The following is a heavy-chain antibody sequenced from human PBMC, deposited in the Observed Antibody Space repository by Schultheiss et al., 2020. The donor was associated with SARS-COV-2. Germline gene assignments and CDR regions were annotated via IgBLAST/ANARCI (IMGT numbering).Heavy chain of an antibody. CDR3: ARSMDLGIAVAGY. CDR1: GFTFFSYA. CDR2: ISYDGSNK. D-gene: IGHD6-19*01. J-gene: IGHJ4*02. V-gene: IGHV3-30*07. Sequence: GGSLRLSCAAAGFTFFSYAMHWVRQAPGKGLEWVAFISYDGSNKYYADSVKGRFSISRDNSKNTLYLQMNRVRAEDTAVYYCARSMDLGIAVAGYWGQGTLVTVSS.